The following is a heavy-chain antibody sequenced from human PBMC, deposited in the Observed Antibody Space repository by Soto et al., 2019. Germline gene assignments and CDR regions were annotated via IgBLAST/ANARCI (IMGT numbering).Heavy chain of an antibody. CDR2: INGDGSDI. CDR3: ARDQTTGDWFDA. D-gene: IGHD4-17*01. CDR1: GFDFSNYW. J-gene: IGHJ5*02. Sequence: EVQLVESGGGLVQPGGSLRLSCGASGFDFSNYWMHWVRQAPGKGLVWVSRINGDGSDIKYADSVKGRFTISRDNAKNTVYLQMNSLRGDDTAVYYCARDQTTGDWFDAWGQGALVTVSS. V-gene: IGHV3-74*03.